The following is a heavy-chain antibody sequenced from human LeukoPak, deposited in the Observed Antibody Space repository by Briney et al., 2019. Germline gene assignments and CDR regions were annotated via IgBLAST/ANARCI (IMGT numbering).Heavy chain of an antibody. J-gene: IGHJ3*02. Sequence: SVKVSCKASGGTFSSYAISWVRQAPGPPLEWMGGIIPIFGTANYAQKFQGRVTITADKSTSTAYMELSSLISEDTAVYYCARGQTYCSGGSCYPLSYAFDIWGQGTMVTVSS. CDR2: IIPIFGTA. CDR1: GGTFSSYA. D-gene: IGHD2-15*01. CDR3: ARGQTYCSGGSCYPLSYAFDI. V-gene: IGHV1-69*06.